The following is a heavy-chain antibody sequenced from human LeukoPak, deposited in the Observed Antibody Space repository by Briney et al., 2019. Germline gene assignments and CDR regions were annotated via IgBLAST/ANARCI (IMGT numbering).Heavy chain of an antibody. CDR3: ARDAGYGYDRFDY. CDR1: GFTFSNYE. V-gene: IGHV3-48*03. D-gene: IGHD5-18*01. CDR2: ISNSGSTI. Sequence: PGGSLRLSCAASGFTFSNYEMNWVRQAPGKGLEWVSYISNSGSTIYYADSVKGRFTISRDNAKNSLYLQMNSLRAEDTAVYYCARDAGYGYDRFDYWGQGTQVTVSS. J-gene: IGHJ4*02.